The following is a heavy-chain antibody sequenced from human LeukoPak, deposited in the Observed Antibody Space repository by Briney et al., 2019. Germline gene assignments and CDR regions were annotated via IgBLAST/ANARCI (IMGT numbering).Heavy chain of an antibody. J-gene: IGHJ4*02. V-gene: IGHV4-59*01. CDR1: GGSIRNYY. D-gene: IGHD6-13*01. Sequence: PSETLSLTCTVSGGSIRNYYWSWIRQPPGEGLEWIGYIYYSGTNNYNPSLKSRVTISVDTSKNQFSLSLRSVTTADTAVYYCVSAAGPSIFDYWGQGNLVTVSS. CDR2: IYYSGTN. CDR3: VSAAGPSIFDY.